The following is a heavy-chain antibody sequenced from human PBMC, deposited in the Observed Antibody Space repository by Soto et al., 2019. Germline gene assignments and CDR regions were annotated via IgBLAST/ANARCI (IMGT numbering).Heavy chain of an antibody. CDR3: ARGGDGSGSYYKSLYYYYYYMDV. Sequence: GGSLRLSCAASGFTFSDYYMSWIRQAPGKGLEWVSYISSSGSTIYYADSVKGRFTISRDNAKNSLYLQMNSLRAEDTAVYYCARGGDGSGSYYKSLYYYYYYMDVWGKGTTVTVSS. V-gene: IGHV3-11*01. J-gene: IGHJ6*03. CDR2: ISSSGSTI. D-gene: IGHD3-10*01. CDR1: GFTFSDYY.